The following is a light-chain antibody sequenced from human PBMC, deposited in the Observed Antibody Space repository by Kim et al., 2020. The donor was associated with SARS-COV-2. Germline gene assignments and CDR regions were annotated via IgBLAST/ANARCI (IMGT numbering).Light chain of an antibody. CDR1: TGQSNYA. CDR3: QTWGSGIGV. V-gene: IGLV4-69*01. CDR2: LYSDGRH. Sequence: SVKITGILGTGQSNYAIAWLQQQPGKGPRYLMRLYSDGRHTKGDGIPDRFSGSTSGSEYSLTISSLQSEDEADYYCQTWGSGIGVFGGGTQLTVL. J-gene: IGLJ2*01.